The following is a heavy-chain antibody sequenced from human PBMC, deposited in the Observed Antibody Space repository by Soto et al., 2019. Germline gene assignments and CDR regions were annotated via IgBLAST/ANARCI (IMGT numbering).Heavy chain of an antibody. V-gene: IGHV3-30*18. Sequence: ESGGGVVQPGRSLSLSCAASGFTFNNYGMHWVRQAPGKGLEWVATISNDGSDKYYADSVKGRLTISRDNSKNTVYLQMNSLRAEDTALYYCAKDQGIASSHGVDWGQGTMVTVSS. D-gene: IGHD6-13*01. CDR3: AKDQGIASSHGVD. J-gene: IGHJ3*01. CDR1: GFTFNNYG. CDR2: ISNDGSDK.